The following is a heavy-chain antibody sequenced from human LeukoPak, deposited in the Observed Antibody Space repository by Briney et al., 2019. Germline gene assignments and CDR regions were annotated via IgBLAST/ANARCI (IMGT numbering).Heavy chain of an antibody. CDR3: ARTGMVAANWFDP. Sequence: ASVKVSCKASGYSFTNYGLNWVRQAPGQGLEWMGWINPNSGGTNYAQKFQGRVTMTRDTSISTAYMELSRLRSDDTAVYYCARTGMVAANWFDPWGQGTLVTVSS. V-gene: IGHV1-2*02. D-gene: IGHD2-15*01. J-gene: IGHJ5*02. CDR1: GYSFTNYG. CDR2: INPNSGGT.